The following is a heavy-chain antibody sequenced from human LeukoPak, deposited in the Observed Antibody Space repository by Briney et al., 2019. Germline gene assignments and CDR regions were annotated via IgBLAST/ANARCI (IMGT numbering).Heavy chain of an antibody. V-gene: IGHV4-59*01. CDR1: GGSISSYY. CDR3: ARLWFGSNYYYYMDV. Sequence: SETLSLTCTVSGGSISSYYWSWIRQPPGQGLEWIGYIYYSGSTNYNPSLKSRVTISVDTSKNQFSLKLSSVTAADTAVYYCARLWFGSNYYYYMDVWGKGTTVTISS. J-gene: IGHJ6*03. D-gene: IGHD3-10*01. CDR2: IYYSGST.